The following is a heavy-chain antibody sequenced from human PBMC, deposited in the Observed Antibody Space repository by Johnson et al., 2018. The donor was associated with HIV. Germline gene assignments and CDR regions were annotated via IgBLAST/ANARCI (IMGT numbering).Heavy chain of an antibody. D-gene: IGHD3-10*01. CDR3: ATSEGYGSGSPNAFDI. Sequence: VQLVESGGGVVQPGRSLRLSCAASGFTFSSYVMHWVRQAPGKGLEWVAVISYDGSNRYSADSVKGRFTISRDNSKNTLYLLMNSLRAEDTAVYYCATSEGYGSGSPNAFDIWGQGTMVTVSS. J-gene: IGHJ3*02. CDR2: ISYDGSNR. CDR1: GFTFSSYV. V-gene: IGHV3-30*03.